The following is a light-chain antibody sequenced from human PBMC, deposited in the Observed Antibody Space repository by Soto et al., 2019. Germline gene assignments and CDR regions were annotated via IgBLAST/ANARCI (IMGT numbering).Light chain of an antibody. CDR3: SSYAGSNNPPYV. CDR2: EVI. V-gene: IGLV2-8*01. J-gene: IGLJ1*01. Sequence: QSALTQPPSASGSPGQSVTISCTGTSSDVSGYKYVAWYQQHPGKAPKLMIYEVIKRPSGVPDRFSGSKSGNTASLTVSGLQAEDEADYYCSSYAGSNNPPYVFGTGTKLTVL. CDR1: SSDVSGYKY.